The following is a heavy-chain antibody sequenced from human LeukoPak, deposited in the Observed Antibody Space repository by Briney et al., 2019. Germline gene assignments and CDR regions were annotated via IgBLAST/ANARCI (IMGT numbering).Heavy chain of an antibody. CDR2: IYSGGST. Sequence: GGSLRLSCAASGFTVSSNYMSWVRQAPGKGVEWVSVIYSGGSTYYADSVKGGFSISRDNSKNKLDLQMNSLMAEDTAVYYCARDRMVAAFAFDIWGQGTMVTVSS. J-gene: IGHJ3*02. D-gene: IGHD2-15*01. V-gene: IGHV3-53*01. CDR3: ARDRMVAAFAFDI. CDR1: GFTVSSNY.